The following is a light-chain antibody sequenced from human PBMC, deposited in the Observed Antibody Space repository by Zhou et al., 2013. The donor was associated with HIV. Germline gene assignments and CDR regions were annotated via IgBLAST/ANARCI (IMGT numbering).Light chain of an antibody. CDR3: QQYNSEWT. CDR1: QSINSW. CDR2: KAS. V-gene: IGKV1-5*03. J-gene: IGKJ1*01. Sequence: DIQMTQSPSTLSASVGDRVSITCRASQSINSWLAWYQQKPGKAPKLLIYKASSLESGVPSRFSGSGSGTEFTLTISSLQPDDFATYYCQQYNSEWTFGQGTKVEIK.